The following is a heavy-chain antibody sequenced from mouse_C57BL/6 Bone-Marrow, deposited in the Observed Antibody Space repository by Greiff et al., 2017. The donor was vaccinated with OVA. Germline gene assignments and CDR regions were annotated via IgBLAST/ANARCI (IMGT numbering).Heavy chain of an antibody. CDR1: GFTFSDYY. CDR3: AREGIYYDYRWYWYFDV. D-gene: IGHD2-4*01. J-gene: IGHJ1*03. V-gene: IGHV5-16*01. CDR2: INYDGSST. Sequence: VQLKESEGGLVQPGSSMKLSCTASGFTFSDYYMAWVRQVPEKGLEWVANINYDGSSTYYLDSLKSRFIISRDNAKNILYLQMSSLKSEDTATYYCAREGIYYDYRWYWYFDVWGTGTTVTVSS.